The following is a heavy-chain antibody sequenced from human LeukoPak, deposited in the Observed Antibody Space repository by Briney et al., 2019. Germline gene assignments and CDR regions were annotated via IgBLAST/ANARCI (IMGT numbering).Heavy chain of an antibody. J-gene: IGHJ3*02. D-gene: IGHD6-13*01. CDR1: GFTVRNNY. Sequence: GGSLRLSCAVCGFTVRNNYMSWVRQAPGKGLQWVSVIYSGGSTYYADSVKGRFTISRDNSRNTLYLQMSSLRAEDTAVYYCARDRTVGSSRPAFDIWGQGTLVTVSS. CDR2: IYSGGST. CDR3: ARDRTVGSSRPAFDI. V-gene: IGHV3-66*01.